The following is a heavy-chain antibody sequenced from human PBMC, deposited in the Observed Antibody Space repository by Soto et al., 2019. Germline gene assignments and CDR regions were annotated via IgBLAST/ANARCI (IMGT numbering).Heavy chain of an antibody. CDR1: GFIFSDYY. D-gene: IGHD2-2*02. J-gene: IGHJ4*02. V-gene: IGHV3-11*01. Sequence: QVQLVESGGGLVKPGGSLTLSCAASGFIFSDYYMTWIRQAPGKWLEWVSFISGRDNSLHYADSVKGPFTLSRDNAKRSLYLQMSTLRPEDTAVYYCARRADRFQLLYDLHYWGQGTLVTVSS. CDR3: ARRADRFQLLYDLHY. CDR2: ISGRDNSL.